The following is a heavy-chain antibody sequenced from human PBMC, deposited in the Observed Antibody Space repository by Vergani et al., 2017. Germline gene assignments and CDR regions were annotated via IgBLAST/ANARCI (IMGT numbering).Heavy chain of an antibody. J-gene: IGHJ3*02. CDR3: AKDSSGDAFDI. CDR1: GFTFSSYA. D-gene: IGHD6-19*01. CDR2: ISGSGGST. Sequence: EVQLLESGGGLVQPGGSLRLSCAASGFTFSSYAMSWVRQAPGKGLEWVSAISGSGGSTYYGDAVKGRFTISRDNSKNTLYRQMNSLRAESTSVYYCAKDSSGDAFDIWGPGTMGTVSS. V-gene: IGHV3-23*01.